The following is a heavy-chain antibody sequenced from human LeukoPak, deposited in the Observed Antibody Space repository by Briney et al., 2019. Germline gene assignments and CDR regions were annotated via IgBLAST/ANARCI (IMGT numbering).Heavy chain of an antibody. CDR3: ARVTAVAGTSVGVDA. Sequence: GGSLRLSCAASGFTFSNYAMSWVRQTPGEGLVWVSRINSDASVTTYADSVKGRFTISRDNAKNTLYLQMNSLRAEDTAVYYCARVTAVAGTSVGVDAWGQGILVTVS. D-gene: IGHD6-19*01. CDR1: GFTFSNYA. J-gene: IGHJ4*02. CDR2: INSDASVT. V-gene: IGHV3-74*01.